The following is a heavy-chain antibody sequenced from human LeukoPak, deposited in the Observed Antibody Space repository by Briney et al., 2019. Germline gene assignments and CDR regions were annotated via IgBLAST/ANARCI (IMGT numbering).Heavy chain of an antibody. J-gene: IGHJ4*02. CDR2: INHSGST. CDR3: ARVTGYRIEDYFDY. Sequence: SETLSLTCAVYGGSFSGYYWSWIRQPPGKGLEWIGEINHSGSTNYNPSLKSRVTISVDTSKDQLSLKLSSVTAADTAVYYCARVTGYRIEDYFDYWGQGTLVTVSS. V-gene: IGHV4-34*01. D-gene: IGHD6-13*01. CDR1: GGSFSGYY.